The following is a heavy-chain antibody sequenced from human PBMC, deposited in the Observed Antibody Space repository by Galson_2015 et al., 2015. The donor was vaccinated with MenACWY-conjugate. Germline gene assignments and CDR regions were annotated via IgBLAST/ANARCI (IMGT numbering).Heavy chain of an antibody. CDR3: AKVSTSDWPSVG. CDR2: ISGSGDIT. CDR1: GFTFTSYA. D-gene: IGHD6-19*01. J-gene: IGHJ4*02. Sequence: SLRLSCAASGFTFTSYAMNWVRQAPGKGLEWVSIISGSGDITHYSDSVKGRFTISRDNAKNTVYLQMNNLRVEDSAVYYCAKVSTSDWPSVGWGQGTLVTVSS. V-gene: IGHV3-23*01.